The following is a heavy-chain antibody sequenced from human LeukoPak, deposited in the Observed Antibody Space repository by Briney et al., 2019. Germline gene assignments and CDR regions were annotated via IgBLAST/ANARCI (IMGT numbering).Heavy chain of an antibody. D-gene: IGHD3-10*01. CDR3: LAGGGY. J-gene: IGHJ4*02. Sequence: GGSLRLSCAASGLTFRTHWMNWVRQAPGKGLEWVANIKPDGSETYYVDSVKGRFTVTRDNAQSSLHLQMDSLRGEDTAVYYCLAGGGYWGQGTLVTVSS. V-gene: IGHV3-7*01. CDR1: GLTFRTHW. CDR2: IKPDGSET.